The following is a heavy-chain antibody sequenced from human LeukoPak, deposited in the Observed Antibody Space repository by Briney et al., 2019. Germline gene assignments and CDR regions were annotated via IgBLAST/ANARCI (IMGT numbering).Heavy chain of an antibody. CDR2: ISSSGSTI. Sequence: GGSLRLSGAASGFTFSSYSMNWVRQAPGKGLEWVSYISSSGSTIYYADSVKGRFTISRDNAKNSLYLQMNSLRAEDTAVYYCARDDSGYSYGLYYYYYYYMDVWGKGTTVTVSS. V-gene: IGHV3-48*04. J-gene: IGHJ6*03. D-gene: IGHD5-18*01. CDR1: GFTFSSYS. CDR3: ARDDSGYSYGLYYYYYYYMDV.